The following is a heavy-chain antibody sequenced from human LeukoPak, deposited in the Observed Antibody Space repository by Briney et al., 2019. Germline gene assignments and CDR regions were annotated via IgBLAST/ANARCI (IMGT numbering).Heavy chain of an antibody. D-gene: IGHD4-17*01. CDR1: GFTFSSYA. CDR3: AISRDYGDYYSEY. V-gene: IGHV3-23*01. Sequence: PGGSVRPSCAASGFTFSSYAMSWVRQAPGKGLEWVSAISGSGGSTYYADSVKGRFTISRDNSKNTLYLQMNSLRAEDTAVYYCAISRDYGDYYSEYRGQGTLVTVSS. J-gene: IGHJ4*02. CDR2: ISGSGGST.